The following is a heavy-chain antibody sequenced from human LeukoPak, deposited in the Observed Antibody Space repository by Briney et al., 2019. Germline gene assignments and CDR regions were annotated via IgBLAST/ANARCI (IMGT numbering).Heavy chain of an antibody. V-gene: IGHV3-20*04. D-gene: IGHD3-10*01. Sequence: GGSLRLSCAASGFTVSSNYMSWVRQAPGKGLEWVSGINWNGGSTDYADSVKGRFTIARDNAKNSLYLQMNSLRAEDTAVYYCARVLGDGAGAFDIWGQGTMVTVSS. J-gene: IGHJ3*02. CDR1: GFTVSSNY. CDR3: ARVLGDGAGAFDI. CDR2: INWNGGST.